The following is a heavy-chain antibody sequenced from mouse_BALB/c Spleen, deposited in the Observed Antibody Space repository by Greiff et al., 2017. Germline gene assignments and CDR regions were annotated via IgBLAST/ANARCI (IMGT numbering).Heavy chain of an antibody. J-gene: IGHJ3*01. CDR1: GFSLTSYG. D-gene: IGHD3-2*02. CDR2: IWAGGST. Sequence: VKLVESGPGLVAPSQSLSITCTVSGFSLTSYGVHWVRQPPGKGLEWLGVIWAGGSTNYNSALMSRLSISKDNSKSQVFLKMNSLQTDDTAMYYCARDAGYQAWFAYWGQGTLVTVAA. V-gene: IGHV2-9*02. CDR3: ARDAGYQAWFAY.